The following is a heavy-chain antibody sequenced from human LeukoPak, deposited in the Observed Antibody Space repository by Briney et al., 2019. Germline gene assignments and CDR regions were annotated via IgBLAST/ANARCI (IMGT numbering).Heavy chain of an antibody. CDR2: IYPSDSAT. CDR3: ARSVGATPLDY. J-gene: IGHJ4*02. Sequence: GEPLKISCKGSGSRFISYWIVWVRQLPGKGLEWMGIIYPSDSATTYSPSFQGQVTISADKSISTAYLQWSSLKASDTAVYYCARSVGATPLDYWGQGTLVTVSS. D-gene: IGHD1-26*01. CDR1: GSRFISYW. V-gene: IGHV5-51*01.